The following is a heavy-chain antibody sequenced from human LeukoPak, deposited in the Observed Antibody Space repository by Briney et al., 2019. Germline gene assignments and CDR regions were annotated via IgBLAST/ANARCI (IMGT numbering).Heavy chain of an antibody. CDR1: GYTFTSYG. D-gene: IGHD6-19*01. CDR2: ISAYNGNT. Sequence: GASVKVSCKAPGYTFTSYGISWVRQAPGQGLEWMGWISAYNGNTNYAQKLQGRVTMTTDTSTSTAYMELRSLRSDDTAVYYCARGITLAVAGPPDYWGQGTLVTVSS. J-gene: IGHJ4*02. V-gene: IGHV1-18*01. CDR3: ARGITLAVAGPPDY.